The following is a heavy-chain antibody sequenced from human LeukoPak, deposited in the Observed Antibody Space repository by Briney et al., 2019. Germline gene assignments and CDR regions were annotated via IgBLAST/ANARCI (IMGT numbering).Heavy chain of an antibody. CDR1: GYSFTTYW. Sequence: GESLKISCKGSGYSFTTYWIGWVRQMPGKGLEWMGVIFPADSDTRYSPSFQGQVTISADKSISTAYLQWSSLKASDTAMYYCASVYSSTSWDYWGQGTLVTVSS. CDR3: ASVYSSTSWDY. D-gene: IGHD6-13*01. V-gene: IGHV5-51*01. CDR2: IFPADSDT. J-gene: IGHJ4*02.